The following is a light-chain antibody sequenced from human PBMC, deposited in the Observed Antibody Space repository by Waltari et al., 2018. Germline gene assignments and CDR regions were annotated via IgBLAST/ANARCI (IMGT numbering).Light chain of an antibody. CDR3: QQYNNWPPLT. CDR1: QSISSN. V-gene: IGKV3-15*01. J-gene: IGKJ4*01. Sequence: EIVMTQSPATLSVSPGERATLSCRASQSISSNVAWYQQKPGQCPRLLMYGASTRANGIPDRFRGSGSGTEFTLTISSLQSEDFAVYYCQQYNNWPPLTFGGGTKVEIK. CDR2: GAS.